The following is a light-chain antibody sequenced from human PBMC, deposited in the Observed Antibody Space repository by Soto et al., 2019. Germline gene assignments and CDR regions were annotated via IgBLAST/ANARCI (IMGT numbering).Light chain of an antibody. CDR2: DAF. V-gene: IGKV1-5*01. CDR3: QQYNSYSPLT. CDR1: QSISSW. J-gene: IGKJ4*01. Sequence: DIQMTQSPSSLSASVGDRFTITCRASQSISSWLAWYQQKPGKAPKLXXFDAFSLESGVPSRFSGSRSGTEFTLTISSLQPDDYANYYGQQYNSYSPLTFGGGTKVDIK.